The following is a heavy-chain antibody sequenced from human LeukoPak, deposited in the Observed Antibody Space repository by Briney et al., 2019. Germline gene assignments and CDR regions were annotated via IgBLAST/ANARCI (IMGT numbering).Heavy chain of an antibody. CDR2: INHSGST. Sequence: SETLSLTCAVYGGSFSGYYWSWIRQPPGKGLEWIGEINHSGSTNYNPSLKSRVTISVDTSKNQLSLKLSSVTAADTAVYYCARVGYDFWSGYYNYGMDVWGQGTTVTVSS. D-gene: IGHD3-3*01. CDR1: GGSFSGYY. V-gene: IGHV4-34*01. J-gene: IGHJ6*02. CDR3: ARVGYDFWSGYYNYGMDV.